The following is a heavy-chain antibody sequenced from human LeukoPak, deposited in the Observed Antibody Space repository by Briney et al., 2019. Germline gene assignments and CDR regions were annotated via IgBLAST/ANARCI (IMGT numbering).Heavy chain of an antibody. CDR1: GYTFTSYY. CDR3: ARDALSELKGYYYYMDV. D-gene: IGHD3-3*02. CDR2: INPSGGST. Sequence: ASVKVSCKASGYTFTSYYMHWVRQAPGQGLEWMGIINPSGGSTSHAQKFQGRVTMTRDTSTSTVYMELSSLRSEDTAVYYCARDALSELKGYYYYMDVWGKGTTVTISS. V-gene: IGHV1-46*01. J-gene: IGHJ6*03.